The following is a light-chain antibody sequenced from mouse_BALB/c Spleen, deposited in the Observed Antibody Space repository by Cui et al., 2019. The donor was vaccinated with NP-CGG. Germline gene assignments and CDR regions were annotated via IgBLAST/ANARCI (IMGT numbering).Light chain of an antibody. CDR2: GTN. CDR1: TGAVTTRNY. CDR3: ALWYSNHWV. Sequence: QPVLTQESPLTTSPGETVTLTCRSSTGAVTTRNYANWVQEKPDHLFTGLIGGTNNRAPGVPARFSGSLIGDKAALTITGAQTEDEAIYFCALWYSNHWVFGGGTKLTVL. V-gene: IGLV1*01. J-gene: IGLJ1*01.